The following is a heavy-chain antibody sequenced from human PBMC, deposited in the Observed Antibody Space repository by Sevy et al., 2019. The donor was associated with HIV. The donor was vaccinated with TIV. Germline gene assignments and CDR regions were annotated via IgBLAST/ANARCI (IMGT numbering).Heavy chain of an antibody. J-gene: IGHJ6*03. D-gene: IGHD3-3*01. Sequence: GGSLRLSCTASGFTFGDYAVSWFRQAPGKGLEWVGFIRSKAYGGTSEYAASVKGRFTFSRDDSKSIAYLQMNSLKTEDTAVYYCTRGPRRSGYDPSYYYYMDVWGKGTTVTVSS. CDR2: IRSKAYGGTS. CDR3: TRGPRRSGYDPSYYYYMDV. CDR1: GFTFGDYA. V-gene: IGHV3-49*03.